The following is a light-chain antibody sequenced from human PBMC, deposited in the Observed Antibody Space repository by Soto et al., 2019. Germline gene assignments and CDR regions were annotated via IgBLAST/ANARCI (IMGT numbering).Light chain of an antibody. CDR1: SSGVGGYNY. Sequence: QSVLAQPASVSGSPGQSITISCTGTSSGVGGYNYVSWYQQHPGKAPKLMIYDVSNRPSGVSNRFSGSKSGNTASLTISGLQAEDEADYYCSSYTSSSTLYVFGTGTNVTVL. J-gene: IGLJ1*01. CDR3: SSYTSSSTLYV. CDR2: DVS. V-gene: IGLV2-14*01.